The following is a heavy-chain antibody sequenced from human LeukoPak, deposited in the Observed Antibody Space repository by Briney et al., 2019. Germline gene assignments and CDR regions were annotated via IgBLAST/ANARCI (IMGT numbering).Heavy chain of an antibody. J-gene: IGHJ5*02. CDR2: FDPEDGET. Sequence: ASVKVSCKVSGYTLTELSMHWVQQAPGKGLEWMGGFDPEDGETVYAQKFQGRVTMTEDTSIDTAYMELSSLRSEDTAVYYCATNLGYCSSTSCPRWFDPWGQGTLVTVSS. CDR3: ATNLGYCSSTSCPRWFDP. V-gene: IGHV1-24*01. CDR1: GYTLTELS. D-gene: IGHD2-2*01.